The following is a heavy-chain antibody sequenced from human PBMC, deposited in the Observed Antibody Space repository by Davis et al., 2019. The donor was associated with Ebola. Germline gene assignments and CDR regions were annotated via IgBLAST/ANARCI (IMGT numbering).Heavy chain of an antibody. V-gene: IGHV3-48*02. J-gene: IGHJ6*02. D-gene: IGHD2/OR15-2a*01. CDR2: VGASGDHI. CDR1: GFTLSNYS. Sequence: GESLKISCAASGFTLSNYSMYWVRQAPGKGLEWVSHVGASGDHISYADSVKGRFIISRDNAHNSLYLQLNSLRDEDTAVYFCARRILSPSRGGMDVWGRGTTVIVSS. CDR3: ARRILSPSRGGMDV.